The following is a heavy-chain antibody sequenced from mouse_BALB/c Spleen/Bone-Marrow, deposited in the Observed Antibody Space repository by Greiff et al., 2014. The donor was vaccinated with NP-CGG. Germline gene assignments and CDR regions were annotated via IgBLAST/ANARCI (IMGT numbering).Heavy chain of an antibody. CDR1: GYTFTSYW. D-gene: IGHD1-1*01. CDR2: IYPSDTYT. CDR3: TRYGNSHYYAVDY. V-gene: IGHV1-69*02. Sequence: VQLQQSGAELVRPGASVKLSCWASGYTFTSYWINWVKQRPGQGLEWIGNIYPSDTYTNYNQRFKDKATLTVDKSSSTAYMQLSSPTSEDSAVYYCTRYGNSHYYAVDYWGQGTSVTVSS. J-gene: IGHJ4*01.